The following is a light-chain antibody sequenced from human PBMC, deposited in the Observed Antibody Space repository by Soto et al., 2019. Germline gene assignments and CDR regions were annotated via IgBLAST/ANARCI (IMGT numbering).Light chain of an antibody. Sequence: DVVMTQSPLSLPVTLGQPASISCRSSQSLVYSDGNTYLNWFQQRPGQSPRRLIYKVSNRDSGVPDRFGGSGSGTDFTLKISRVEAGDVGVYYCMQGTHWPRTFGQGTKVEIK. CDR2: KVS. J-gene: IGKJ1*01. CDR3: MQGTHWPRT. V-gene: IGKV2-30*01. CDR1: QSLVYSDGNTY.